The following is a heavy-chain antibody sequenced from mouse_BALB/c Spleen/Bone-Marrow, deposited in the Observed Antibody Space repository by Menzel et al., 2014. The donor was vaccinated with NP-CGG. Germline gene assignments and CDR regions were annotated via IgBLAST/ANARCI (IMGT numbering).Heavy chain of an antibody. CDR1: GYAFSTYW. CDR3: ARGGISVDY. V-gene: IGHV1-80*01. Sequence: QVQLQQSGAELVRPGSSVKISCKSSGYAFSTYWINWVKQRPGQGLEWIGQIYPGDGDTDFNGKFKGKATLTADRSSNTAYMEFSSLISEDSAVYFCARGGISVDYWGQGTTLTVSS. J-gene: IGHJ2*01. CDR2: IYPGDGDT.